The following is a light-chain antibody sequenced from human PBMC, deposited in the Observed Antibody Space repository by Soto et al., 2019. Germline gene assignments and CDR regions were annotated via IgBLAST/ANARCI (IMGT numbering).Light chain of an antibody. CDR3: QKYNSAPWT. V-gene: IGKV1-5*01. CDR2: DAS. Sequence: DIRMTQSPSTLSASVGDRVTITCRASQNVDTWLAWYQQKPGKAPKVLIYDASSLESGVPSRFSGSGSGTEFTLTISSLQPDDVATYYCQKYNSAPWTFGQGTKVDIK. CDR1: QNVDTW. J-gene: IGKJ1*01.